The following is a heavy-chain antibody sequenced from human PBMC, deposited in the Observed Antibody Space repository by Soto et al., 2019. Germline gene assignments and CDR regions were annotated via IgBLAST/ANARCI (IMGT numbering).Heavy chain of an antibody. CDR3: ARDLGVEPFTMVRGVYYMDV. CDR2: ISAYNGNT. V-gene: IGHV1-18*01. Sequence: ASVKVSCKASGYTFTSYGISWVRQAPGQGLEWMGWISAYNGNTNYAQKLQGRVTMTTDTSTSTAYMELRSLRSDDTAVYYCARDLGVEPFTMVRGVYYMDVWGKGTTVTVSS. J-gene: IGHJ6*03. D-gene: IGHD3-10*01. CDR1: GYTFTSYG.